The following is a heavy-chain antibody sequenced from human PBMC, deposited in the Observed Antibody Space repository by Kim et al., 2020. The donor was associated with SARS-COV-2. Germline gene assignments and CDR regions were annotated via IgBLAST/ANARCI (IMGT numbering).Heavy chain of an antibody. V-gene: IGHV3-48*03. CDR2: ISGSGTTI. J-gene: IGHJ4*02. CDR3: ARRGGGNSDY. D-gene: IGHD2-21*02. Sequence: GGSLRLSCAASGFTFSSYEINWVRQAPGKGLEWVSYISGSGTTIYYADSVKGRFTISRDNAKNSLYLQMNSLRAEDTAVYYCARRGGGNSDYWGQGTLVTVSS. CDR1: GFTFSSYE.